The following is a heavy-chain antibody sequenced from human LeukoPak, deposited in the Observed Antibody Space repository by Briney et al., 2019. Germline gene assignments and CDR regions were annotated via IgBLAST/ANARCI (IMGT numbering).Heavy chain of an antibody. CDR2: ISPRSSRI. J-gene: IGHJ4*02. CDR1: GFTFSSYN. V-gene: IGHV3-48*04. CDR3: ARTPPNDYDSHGYYSHYDY. Sequence: GGSLRLSCAASGFTFSSYNMNWVRQAPGKGLEWVSYISPRSSRIDYAASVRGRFTISRDNAKSSLYLQMNSLSTDDTAVYYCARTPPNDYDSHGYYSHYDYWGQGTLVTVSS. D-gene: IGHD3-22*01.